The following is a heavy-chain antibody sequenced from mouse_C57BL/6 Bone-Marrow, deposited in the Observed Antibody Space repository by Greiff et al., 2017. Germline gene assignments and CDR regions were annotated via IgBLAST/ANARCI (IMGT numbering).Heavy chain of an antibody. D-gene: IGHD1-1*01. V-gene: IGHV2-6-1*01. J-gene: IGHJ1*03. CDR2: IWSDGST. Sequence: VMLVESGPGLVAPSQSLSITCTVSGFSLTSYGVHWVRQPPGKGLEWLVVIWSDGSTTFNSAPKSRRSLRKDHSKSQVFLKMNSLQTDDTAMYYCARHHAGSSYRYWYFDVWGTGTTVTVAA. CDR1: GFSLTSYG. CDR3: ARHHAGSSYRYWYFDV.